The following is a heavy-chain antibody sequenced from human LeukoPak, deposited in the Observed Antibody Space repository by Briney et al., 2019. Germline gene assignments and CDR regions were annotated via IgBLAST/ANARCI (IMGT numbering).Heavy chain of an antibody. J-gene: IGHJ3*02. CDR2: ISRSSNII. D-gene: IGHD3-9*01. V-gene: IGHV3-48*02. CDR3: ARDRYYDLLTGEHEADAFDI. Sequence: PGGSLRLSCAASGFRFSGCSMNWVRQTPGKGLEWVSYISRSSNIIYYADSVKGRFTISRDNAKNSLYLQMNSLRDEDTALYYCARDRYYDLLTGEHEADAFDIWGQGTMVTVSS. CDR1: GFRFSGCS.